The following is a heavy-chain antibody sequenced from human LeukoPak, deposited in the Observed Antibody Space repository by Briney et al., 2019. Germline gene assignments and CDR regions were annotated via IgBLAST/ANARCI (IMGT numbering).Heavy chain of an antibody. V-gene: IGHV4-4*09. CDR1: GGSISNYF. D-gene: IGHD2-15*01. Sequence: SETLSLTCTVSGGSISNYFWSWIRQSPGKGLECIGYIHDTGRTKYNPSLESRVTISIDTSNQFSLTLRSVTAADTAVYYCASLLRWSEDGFDIWGQGTMVAISA. J-gene: IGHJ3*02. CDR3: ASLLRWSEDGFDI. CDR2: IHDTGRT.